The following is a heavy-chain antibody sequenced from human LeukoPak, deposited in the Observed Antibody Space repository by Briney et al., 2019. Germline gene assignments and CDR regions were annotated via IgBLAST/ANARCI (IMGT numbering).Heavy chain of an antibody. Sequence: PGGSLRLSCAASGFTVSSNYMSWVRQAPGKGLEWVSVIYSGGSTYYADSVKGRFTISRDNSKNTLYLQMNSLRAEDTAVYYCASQTEYAGGWVDYWGQGTLVTVSS. CDR2: IYSGGST. CDR1: GFTVSSNY. V-gene: IGHV3-53*01. D-gene: IGHD6-19*01. J-gene: IGHJ4*02. CDR3: ASQTEYAGGWVDY.